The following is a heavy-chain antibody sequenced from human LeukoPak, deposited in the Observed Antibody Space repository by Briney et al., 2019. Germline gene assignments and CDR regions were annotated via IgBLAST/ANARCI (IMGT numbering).Heavy chain of an antibody. CDR2: IYSGGST. V-gene: IGHV3-53*01. CDR3: ARERRGRIAAAGPLDY. Sequence: PGGSLRLSCAASGFTVSSNYMSWVRQAPGKGLEWVSVIYSGGSTYYADSVKGRFTISRDNSKNTLYLQMNSLRAEDTAVYYCARERRGRIAAAGPLDYWGQGTLVTVSS. J-gene: IGHJ4*02. CDR1: GFTVSSNY. D-gene: IGHD6-13*01.